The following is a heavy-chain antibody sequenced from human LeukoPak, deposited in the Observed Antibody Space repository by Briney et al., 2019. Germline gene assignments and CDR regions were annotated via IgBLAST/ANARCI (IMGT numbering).Heavy chain of an antibody. D-gene: IGHD2-2*01. Sequence: GRSLRLSCAASGFTFSNYGMHWVRQAPGKGLEWVAVTWYDGSNKYYADSMKGRFTISRDNSKNTLYLQMNTLRAEDTAVYYCAKDRGYCSSSSCYQPMDVWGKGTTVTVSS. J-gene: IGHJ6*03. CDR1: GFTFSNYG. V-gene: IGHV3-33*06. CDR2: TWYDGSNK. CDR3: AKDRGYCSSSSCYQPMDV.